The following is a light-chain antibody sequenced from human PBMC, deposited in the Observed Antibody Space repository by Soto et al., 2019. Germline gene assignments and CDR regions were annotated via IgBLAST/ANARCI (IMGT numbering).Light chain of an antibody. Sequence: DIQMTQSPSTLSASVGDRVTITCRASQSISSWLAWYQQKPGKAPKLVIYKASSLESRVPSRFSGSGSGTEFTLTISRMQHDDFATYYCQKYNSYSVTFGPGTKVDIK. J-gene: IGKJ3*01. CDR2: KAS. V-gene: IGKV1-5*03. CDR3: QKYNSYSVT. CDR1: QSISSW.